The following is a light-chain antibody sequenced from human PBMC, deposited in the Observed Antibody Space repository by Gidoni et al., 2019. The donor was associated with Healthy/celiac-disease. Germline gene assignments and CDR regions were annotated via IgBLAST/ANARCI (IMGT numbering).Light chain of an antibody. V-gene: IGKV3-20*01. CDR1: QSVSSSY. CDR3: QQYGSSPWT. CDR2: GAS. J-gene: IGKJ1*01. Sequence: EIVLTHSPGTLSLSPGERATLSCRASQSVSSSYLAWYQQKPGQAPRLLIYGASRRATGIPDRFSGSGYGTDFTLTISRLEPEDFAVYYCQQYGSSPWTFGQGTKVEIK.